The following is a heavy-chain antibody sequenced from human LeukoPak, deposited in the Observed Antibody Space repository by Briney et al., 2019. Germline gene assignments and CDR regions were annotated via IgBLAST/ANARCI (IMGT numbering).Heavy chain of an antibody. CDR3: ARGFYSPAY. V-gene: IGHV4-59*01. Sequence: SETLSLTCTVSGGSISSDYWSWIRQPPGKGLEWVGYIYYSGRTFYNPPLKSRVTMSVDTSKNQFSLKLSSVTAADTAIYYCARGFYSPAYWGQGTLVTVSS. D-gene: IGHD4-11*01. CDR2: IYYSGRT. J-gene: IGHJ4*02. CDR1: GGSISSDY.